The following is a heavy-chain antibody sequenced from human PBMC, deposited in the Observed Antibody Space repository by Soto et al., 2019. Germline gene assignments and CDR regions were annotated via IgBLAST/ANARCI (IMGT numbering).Heavy chain of an antibody. Sequence: SDTLSLTFTVSGYSMGISFYYWSWVRQSPGKGLEWIGYIFSSGNAYFHPSLQSRASISIDTSKNQFFLNLTSVTAADTAVYYCARLAGSWGQG. J-gene: IGHJ5*02. CDR3: ARLAGS. CDR1: GYSMGISFYY. CDR2: IFSSGNA. V-gene: IGHV4-30-4*02.